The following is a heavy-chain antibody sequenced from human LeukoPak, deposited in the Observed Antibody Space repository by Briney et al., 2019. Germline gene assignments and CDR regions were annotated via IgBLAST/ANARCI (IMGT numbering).Heavy chain of an antibody. CDR2: IKQDGSEK. D-gene: IGHD6-13*01. CDR3: ARENGRLYSSSWYRTLDY. Sequence: GGPLRLSCAASGFTFSSYPLNWVRQAPGKGLEWVANIKQDGSEKYYVDSVKGRFTISRDNAKNSLYLQMNSLRAEDTAVYYCARENGRLYSSSWYRTLDYWGQGTLVTVSS. J-gene: IGHJ4*02. CDR1: GFTFSSYP. V-gene: IGHV3-7*01.